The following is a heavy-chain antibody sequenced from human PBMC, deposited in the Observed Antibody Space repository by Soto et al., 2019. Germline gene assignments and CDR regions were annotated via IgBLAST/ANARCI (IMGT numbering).Heavy chain of an antibody. CDR3: ARGLPYYDFWSGYVSVDYYYGMDV. D-gene: IGHD3-3*01. CDR2: IYYSGST. J-gene: IGHJ6*02. CDR1: GCSISSYD. V-gene: IGHV4-59*01. Sequence: SGTLALTFTVSGCSISSYDWSWIRQPPGKGLEWIGYIYYSGSTNYNPSLKSRVTISVDTSKNQFSLKLSSVTAADTAVYYCARGLPYYDFWSGYVSVDYYYGMDVWGQGTTVNVSS.